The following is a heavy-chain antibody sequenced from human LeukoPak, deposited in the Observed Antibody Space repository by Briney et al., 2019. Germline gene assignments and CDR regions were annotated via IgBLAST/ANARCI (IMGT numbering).Heavy chain of an antibody. D-gene: IGHD3-16*02. V-gene: IGHV4-38-2*02. Sequence: SETLSLTCTVSGYSISSGYYWGWIRQPPGKGLEWIESIYHSGSTYYNPSLKSRVTISVDTSKNQFSLKLSSVTAADTAVYYCARDPYYDYVWGSYRYVDYWGQGTLVTVSS. CDR1: GYSISSGYY. CDR2: IYHSGST. CDR3: ARDPYYDYVWGSYRYVDY. J-gene: IGHJ4*02.